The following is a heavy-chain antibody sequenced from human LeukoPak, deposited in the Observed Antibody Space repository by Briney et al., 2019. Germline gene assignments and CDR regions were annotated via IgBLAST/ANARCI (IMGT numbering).Heavy chain of an antibody. V-gene: IGHV3-21*01. J-gene: IGHJ4*02. CDR2: ISSSSDYI. Sequence: GGSLRLSCAASGFNFENYNMNWVRQAPGKGLEWVSSISSSSDYIYYTDSVKGRFTISRDNAKNSLYPQMNSLRAEDTALYYCARDLYCSGDSCYSVDYWGQGTLVTVSS. CDR3: ARDLYCSGDSCYSVDY. CDR1: GFNFENYN. D-gene: IGHD2-15*01.